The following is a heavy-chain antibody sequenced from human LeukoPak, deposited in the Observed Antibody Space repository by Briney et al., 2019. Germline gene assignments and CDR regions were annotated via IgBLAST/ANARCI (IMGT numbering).Heavy chain of an antibody. Sequence: SETLSLTCTVSGGSISSYYWGWIRQPPGKGLEWIGSIYYSGSTYYNPSLKSRVTISVDTSKNQFSLQLNSVTPEDTAVYYCARGIGYSPDTDAFDIWGQGTMVTVSS. CDR1: GGSISSYY. V-gene: IGHV4-39*07. J-gene: IGHJ3*02. D-gene: IGHD5-18*01. CDR2: IYYSGST. CDR3: ARGIGYSPDTDAFDI.